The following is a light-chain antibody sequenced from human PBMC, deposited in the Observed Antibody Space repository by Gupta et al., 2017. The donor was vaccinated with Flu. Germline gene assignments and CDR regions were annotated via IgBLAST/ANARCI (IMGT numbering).Light chain of an antibody. V-gene: IGLV1-51*01. Sequence: VTISCSGSSSNIGNNYVSWYQQLPGTAPKLLIYDNNKRPSGIPDRFSGSKSGTSATLGITGLQTGDEADYYCGTWDSSLSAAGVFGSGTKVTVL. CDR1: SSNIGNNY. CDR2: DNN. J-gene: IGLJ6*01. CDR3: GTWDSSLSAAGV.